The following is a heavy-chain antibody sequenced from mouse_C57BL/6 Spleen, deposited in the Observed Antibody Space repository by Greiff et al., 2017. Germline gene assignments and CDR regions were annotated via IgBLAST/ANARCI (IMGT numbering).Heavy chain of an antibody. J-gene: IGHJ2*01. D-gene: IGHD1-1*01. CDR3: ARDTTVVPFDY. CDR1: GYTFTDYY. CDR2: LYPGSGNT. V-gene: IGHV1-84*01. Sequence: VQLQQSGPELVKPGASVKISCKASGYTFTDYYINWVKQRPGQGLEWIGWLYPGSGNTKYNEKFKGKATLTVDTSSSTAYMQLSSLTSEDSAVYFCARDTTVVPFDYWGQGTTLTVSS.